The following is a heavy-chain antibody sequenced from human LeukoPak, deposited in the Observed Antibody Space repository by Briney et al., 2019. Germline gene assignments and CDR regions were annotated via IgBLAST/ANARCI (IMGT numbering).Heavy chain of an antibody. D-gene: IGHD5-12*01. Sequence: SETLSLTCSVSGVSISNYYWSWIRQPAEKGLEWIGRIYSSASANYNPSLMSRVTMSVDTSKNRFSLKLSSVTAADTAVYYCARGAAIMSDYFDYWGQGVLVTVSS. CDR1: GVSISNYY. CDR3: ARGAAIMSDYFDY. CDR2: IYSSASA. V-gene: IGHV4-4*07. J-gene: IGHJ4*02.